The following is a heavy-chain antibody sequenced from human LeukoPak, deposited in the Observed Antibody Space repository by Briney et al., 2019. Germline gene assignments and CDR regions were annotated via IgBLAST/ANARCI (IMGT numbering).Heavy chain of an antibody. CDR1: GYTFTGYY. V-gene: IGHV1-2*02. Sequence: ASVKVSCKASGYTFTGYYMHWVRQAPGQGLEWMGWINPNSGGTNYAQKFQGRVTMTRNTSISTAYMELSRLRSDDTAVYYCAREGCSSTSCYFPVSMGYYYYGMDVWGQGTTVTVSS. J-gene: IGHJ6*02. D-gene: IGHD2-2*01. CDR2: INPNSGGT. CDR3: AREGCSSTSCYFPVSMGYYYYGMDV.